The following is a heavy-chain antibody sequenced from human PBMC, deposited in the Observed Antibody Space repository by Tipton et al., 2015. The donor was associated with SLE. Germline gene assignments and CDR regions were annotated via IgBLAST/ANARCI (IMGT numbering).Heavy chain of an antibody. D-gene: IGHD3-10*01. CDR2: IYTSGST. CDR1: GGSMTSGSYY. CDR3: ARSQYGSGRPGAFDI. J-gene: IGHJ3*02. V-gene: IGHV4-61*02. Sequence: TLSLTCTVSGGSMTSGSYYWSWIRQPAGKGLEWIGRIYTSGSTNYNPSLKSRVTISVDTSKNQFSLKLSSVTAADTAVYYCARSQYGSGRPGAFDIWGQGTMVTVSS.